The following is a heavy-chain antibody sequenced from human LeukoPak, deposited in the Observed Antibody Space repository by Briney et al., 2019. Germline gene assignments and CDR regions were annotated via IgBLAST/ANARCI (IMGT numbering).Heavy chain of an antibody. CDR1: GYSISSGYY. J-gene: IGHJ4*02. D-gene: IGHD3-16*01. CDR3: ARGGLGDDYVWGRFPYFDY. Sequence: SETLSLTCTVSGYSISSGYYWGWIRQPPGKGLEWIGSIYHSGSTYYNPSLKSRVTISVDTSKNQFSLKLSSVTAADTAVYYCARGGLGDDYVWGRFPYFDYWGQGTLVTVSS. CDR2: IYHSGST. V-gene: IGHV4-38-2*02.